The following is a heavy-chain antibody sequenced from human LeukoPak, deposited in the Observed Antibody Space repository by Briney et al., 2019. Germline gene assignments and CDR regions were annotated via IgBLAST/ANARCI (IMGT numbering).Heavy chain of an antibody. CDR2: IYYSGST. J-gene: IGHJ4*02. CDR1: GGSISSYY. V-gene: IGHV4-59*12. D-gene: IGHD3-10*01. Sequence: SETLSLTCTVSGGSISSYYWSWIRQPPGKGLEWIGYIYYSGSTNYNPSLKSRVTISVDTSKNQFSLKLSSVTAADTAVYYCARVTYYYGSGSYEFYYFDYWGQGTLVTVSS. CDR3: ARVTYYYGSGSYEFYYFDY.